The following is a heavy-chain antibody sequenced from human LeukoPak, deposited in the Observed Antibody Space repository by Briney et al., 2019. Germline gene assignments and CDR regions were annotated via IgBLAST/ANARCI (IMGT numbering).Heavy chain of an antibody. V-gene: IGHV3-66*01. CDR2: LYSGGTT. CDR3: AREDHYGSGFDY. D-gene: IGHD3-10*01. CDR1: GFTVSSNY. Sequence: GGSLRLSCAASGFTVSSNYMSWVRRAPGKGLDWVSVLYSGGTTYYADSVKGRFTISRDNSKNTLYLQMNSLRAEDTAVYYCAREDHYGSGFDYWGQGTLVTVSS. J-gene: IGHJ4*02.